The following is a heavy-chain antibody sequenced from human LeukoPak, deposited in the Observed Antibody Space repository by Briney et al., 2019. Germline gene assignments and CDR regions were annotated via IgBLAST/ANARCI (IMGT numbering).Heavy chain of an antibody. J-gene: IGHJ5*02. CDR2: INPSSGGT. CDR3: ARERFRSSNPNWFDP. CDR1: GYTFTGYY. Sequence: ASVKVSCKASGYTFTGYYMHWVRQAPGQGLEWMGWINPSSGGTNYAQKFQGRVTMTRDTSISTAYMELSRLRSDDTAVYYCARERFRSSNPNWFDPWGQGTLVTVSS. D-gene: IGHD6-13*01. V-gene: IGHV1-2*02.